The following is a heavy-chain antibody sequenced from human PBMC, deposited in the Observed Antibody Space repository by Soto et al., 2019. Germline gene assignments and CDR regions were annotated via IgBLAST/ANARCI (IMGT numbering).Heavy chain of an antibody. J-gene: IGHJ6*02. V-gene: IGHV3-13*04. D-gene: IGHD3-10*01. CDR2: IGTAGDT. CDR3: ARGYYYGSGSLDGMDV. Sequence: EVQLVESGGGLVQPGGSLRLSCAASGFTFSSYDMHWVRQATGKGLEWVSAIGTAGDTYYPGSVKGRFTISRENAKNSLYLQMNSLRAGDTAVYYCARGYYYGSGSLDGMDVWGQGTTVTVSS. CDR1: GFTFSSYD.